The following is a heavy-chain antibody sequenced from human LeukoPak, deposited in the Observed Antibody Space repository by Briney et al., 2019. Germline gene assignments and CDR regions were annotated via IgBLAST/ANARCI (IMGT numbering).Heavy chain of an antibody. Sequence: PSETLSLTCTVSGGSISGDHGNWIRQPPGKGLEWIGNIYYSGNTNYNPSLTSRVTISVDTSKNHFPLKLSSVTAADTDVYYCARRNDFDIWGQGTMVTVSS. J-gene: IGHJ3*02. CDR3: ARRNDFDI. V-gene: IGHV4-59*08. CDR1: GGSISGDH. CDR2: IYYSGNT.